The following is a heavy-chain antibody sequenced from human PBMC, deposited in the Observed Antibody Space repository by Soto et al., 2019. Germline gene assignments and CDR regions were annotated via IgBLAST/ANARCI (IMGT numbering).Heavy chain of an antibody. CDR3: ASMGIVLRYFDWLPPFDY. CDR2: IYSGGST. D-gene: IGHD3-9*01. Sequence: EVQLVESGGGLVQPGGSLRLSCAASGFTVSSNYMSWVRQAPGKGLEWVSVIYSGGSTYYADSVKGRFTISRHNSKNTLYLQMNSLRAEDTAVYYCASMGIVLRYFDWLPPFDYWGQGTLVTVSS. CDR1: GFTVSSNY. V-gene: IGHV3-53*04. J-gene: IGHJ4*02.